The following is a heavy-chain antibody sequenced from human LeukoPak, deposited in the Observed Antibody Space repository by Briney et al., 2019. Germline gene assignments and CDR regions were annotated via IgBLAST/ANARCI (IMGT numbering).Heavy chain of an antibody. CDR2: MNPNSGNT. CDR1: GYTFTSYD. Sequence: ASVKVSCKASGYTFTSYDINWVRQATGQGLEWMGWMNPNSGNTGYAQKFQGRVAITRNTSISTAYMELSSLRSEDTAVYYCARSSATYYYDSSGYVYYMGVWGKGTTVTVSS. CDR3: ARSSATYYYDSSGYVYYMGV. D-gene: IGHD3-22*01. V-gene: IGHV1-8*03. J-gene: IGHJ6*03.